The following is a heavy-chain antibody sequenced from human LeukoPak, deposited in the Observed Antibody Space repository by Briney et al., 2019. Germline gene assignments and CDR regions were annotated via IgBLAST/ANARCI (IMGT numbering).Heavy chain of an antibody. D-gene: IGHD3-9*01. CDR3: ARGEGGRYAY. V-gene: IGHV3-64*01. CDR1: GVTFSSYP. J-gene: IGHJ4*02. CDR2: ITSDGGST. Sequence: GGSLRLSCAASGVTFSSYPMHWVRQAPGKGLEYVSAITSDGGSTYYANSVKGRFTISRDNSKNTLYLQMGSLTTEDTAVYYCARGEGGRYAYWGQGTLVTVSS.